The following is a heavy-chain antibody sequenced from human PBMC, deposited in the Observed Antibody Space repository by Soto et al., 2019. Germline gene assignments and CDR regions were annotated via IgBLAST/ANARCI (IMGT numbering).Heavy chain of an antibody. CDR1: GFTFSTYG. CDR3: AKGPGIAAAPGGVQGRSWASLDYYYYYMDV. Sequence: GGSLRLSCAASGFTFSTYGMHWVRRGPGKGLEWVTVISYDGSKKYYADSVKGRFTISRDNSKNTPYLQMNSLRTEDTAVYYCAKGPGIAAAPGGVQGRSWASLDYYYYYMDVWGKGTTVTVSS. V-gene: IGHV3-30*18. D-gene: IGHD6-13*01. CDR2: ISYDGSKK. J-gene: IGHJ6*03.